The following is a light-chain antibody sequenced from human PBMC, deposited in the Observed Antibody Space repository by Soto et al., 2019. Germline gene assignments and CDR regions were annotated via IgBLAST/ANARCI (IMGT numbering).Light chain of an antibody. Sequence: QSALTQPASVSGSPGQSITISCTGTSSDVGAYDSVSWYQQHPGKAPKLMIYEVINRSSAVSNRFSGSKSGNTASLTISGLQAEDEADYHCSSYTNTNTYVFGTGTKVTVL. CDR2: EVI. J-gene: IGLJ1*01. CDR3: SSYTNTNTYV. V-gene: IGLV2-14*01. CDR1: SSDVGAYDS.